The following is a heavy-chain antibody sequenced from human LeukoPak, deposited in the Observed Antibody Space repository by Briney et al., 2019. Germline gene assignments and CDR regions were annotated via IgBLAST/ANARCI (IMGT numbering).Heavy chain of an antibody. CDR3: ARVEAGGSYHFDY. CDR1: GFSFSTYG. V-gene: IGHV3-74*01. CDR2: INSDGSST. Sequence: GGSLRLSCAASGFSFSTYGMHWVRQAPGKGLVWVSRINSDGSSTSYADSVKGRFTISRDNAKNTLYLQMNSLRAEDTAVYYCARVEAGGSYHFDYWGQGTLVTVSS. J-gene: IGHJ4*02. D-gene: IGHD1-26*01.